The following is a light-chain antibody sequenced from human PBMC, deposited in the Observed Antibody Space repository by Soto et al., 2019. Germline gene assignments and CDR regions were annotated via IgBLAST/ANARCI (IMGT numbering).Light chain of an antibody. Sequence: EIVLTQSPGTLSLSPGERATLSCRASQSVSSSYLAWYQKKPGQAPRLLIYGASSRATGIPDRFSGSGSGTDFTITISRLEPEDFAVYYCQQYGSSSWTFGQWTKVEIK. CDR2: GAS. CDR1: QSVSSSY. V-gene: IGKV3-20*01. CDR3: QQYGSSSWT. J-gene: IGKJ1*01.